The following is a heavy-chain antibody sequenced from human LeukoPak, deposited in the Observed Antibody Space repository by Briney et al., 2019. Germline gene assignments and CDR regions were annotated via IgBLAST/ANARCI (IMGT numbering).Heavy chain of an antibody. D-gene: IGHD2-2*01. J-gene: IGHJ6*02. CDR1: GFTFSSYA. CDR2: ISYDGSNK. CDR3: ARRGRYCSSTSCPYGMDV. Sequence: GGSLRLSCAASGFTFSSYAMHWVRQAPGKGLEWVAVISYDGSNKYYADSVKGRFTISRDNSKNTLYLQMNSLRAEDTAVYYCARRGRYCSSTSCPYGMDVWGQGTTVTVSS. V-gene: IGHV3-30*04.